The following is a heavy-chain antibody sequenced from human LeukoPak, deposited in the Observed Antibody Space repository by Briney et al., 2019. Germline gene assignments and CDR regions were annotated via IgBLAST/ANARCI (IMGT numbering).Heavy chain of an antibody. V-gene: IGHV1-2*02. CDR2: INPNSGGT. J-gene: IGHJ4*02. Sequence: ASVKVSCKASGYTFTGYYMHWVRQAPGQGLEWMGWINPNSGGTNYAQKFQGRVTMTRDTSISTAYMELSRLRSDDTAVYYCARGYCSGGSCWGGPDYWGQGTLVTVSS. CDR1: GYTFTGYY. D-gene: IGHD2-15*01. CDR3: ARGYCSGGSCWGGPDY.